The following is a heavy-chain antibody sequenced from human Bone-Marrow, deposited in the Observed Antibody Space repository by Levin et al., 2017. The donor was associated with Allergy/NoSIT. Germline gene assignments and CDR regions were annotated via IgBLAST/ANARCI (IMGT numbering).Heavy chain of an antibody. D-gene: IGHD6-19*01. CDR1: GYKFSSFY. CDR2: INPNGLST. J-gene: IGHJ4*02. CDR3: ARDPGSGWPKYYFDY. V-gene: IGHV1-46*01. Sequence: ASVKVSCKASGYKFSSFYMHWVRQAPGQGLEWMGIINPNGLSTSYARKYHGRVIMTRDTSTSTVYMELSSLTSDDTAVYYCARDPGSGWPKYYFDYWGQGSLVTVSS.